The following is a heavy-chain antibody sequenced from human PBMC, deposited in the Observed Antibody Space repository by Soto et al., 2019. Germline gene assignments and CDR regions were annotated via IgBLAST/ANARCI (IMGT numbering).Heavy chain of an antibody. V-gene: IGHV4-4*07. J-gene: IGHJ4*02. CDR2: IYTSGST. D-gene: IGHD3-22*01. Sequence: PSETLSLTCTVSGGSISSYYWSWIRQPAGKGLEWIGRIYTSGSTNYNPSLKSRVTMSVDTSKNQFSLKLSSVTAADTAVYYCARNGYYYDSSGYYFASWGQGTLVTVSS. CDR1: GGSISSYY. CDR3: ARNGYYYDSSGYYFAS.